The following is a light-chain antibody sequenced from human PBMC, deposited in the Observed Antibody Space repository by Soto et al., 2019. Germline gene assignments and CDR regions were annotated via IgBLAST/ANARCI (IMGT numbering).Light chain of an antibody. CDR2: NVY. Sequence: QSVLTQPASVSGSPGQSITISCTGTSSDVGAYNFVSWHQQHPGKAPKLMIYNVYDRPSGISYRFSGSKSGNTASLTISGLQGEDEADYYCSSYTSSSTRVFGTGTKV. CDR3: SSYTSSSTRV. J-gene: IGLJ1*01. CDR1: SSDVGAYNF. V-gene: IGLV2-14*03.